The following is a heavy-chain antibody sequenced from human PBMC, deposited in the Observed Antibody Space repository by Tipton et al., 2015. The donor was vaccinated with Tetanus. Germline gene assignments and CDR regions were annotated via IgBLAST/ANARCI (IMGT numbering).Heavy chain of an antibody. D-gene: IGHD3-22*01. V-gene: IGHV1-2*02. Sequence: QLVQSGAEVKKPGASVKVSCKASGYTFTGYYIYWVRQAPGQWLEWMGWIDPNSGGTVYAQKFQGRVTMTRDTSISTAYMELRSLRSADTAVYYCARDRGDYIYYGMDVWGPGPTVPV. CDR2: IDPNSGGT. CDR3: ARDRGDYIYYGMDV. CDR1: GYTFTGYY. J-gene: IGHJ6*02.